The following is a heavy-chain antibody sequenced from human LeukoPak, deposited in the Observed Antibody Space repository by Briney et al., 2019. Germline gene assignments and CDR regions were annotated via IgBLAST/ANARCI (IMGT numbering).Heavy chain of an antibody. J-gene: IGHJ4*02. Sequence: SETLSLTCTVSGGSISSYYWSWIRQPPGKGLEWIGYIYYSGSTNYNPSLKSRVTISVDTSKNQFSLKLSSVTAADTAVYYCARVMSRYSYGYPDYWGQGTLVTVSS. CDR3: ARVMSRYSYGYPDY. CDR1: GGSISSYY. CDR2: IYYSGST. D-gene: IGHD5-18*01. V-gene: IGHV4-59*01.